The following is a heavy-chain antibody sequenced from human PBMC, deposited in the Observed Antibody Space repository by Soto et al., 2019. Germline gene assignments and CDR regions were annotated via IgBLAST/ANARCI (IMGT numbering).Heavy chain of an antibody. CDR1: GYTFTSYG. CDR2: ISAYNGNT. J-gene: IGHJ1*01. CDR3: ARVGGYYSSGPKYFQH. D-gene: IGHD6-19*01. V-gene: IGHV1-18*01. Sequence: ASVKVSCKASGYTFTSYGISWVRQAPGQGLEWMRWISAYNGNTNYAQKLQGRVTMTTDTSTSTAYMELRSLRSDDTAVYYCARVGGYYSSGPKYFQHWGQGTLVTVSS.